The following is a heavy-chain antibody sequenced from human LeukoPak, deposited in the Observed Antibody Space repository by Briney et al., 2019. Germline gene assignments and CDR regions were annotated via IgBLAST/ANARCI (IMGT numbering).Heavy chain of an antibody. CDR2: IYYSGST. V-gene: IGHV4-39*01. D-gene: IGHD3-10*01. CDR3: ARQPYYYGSGSYYSRRTKYYFDY. J-gene: IGHJ4*02. CDR1: GGSISSSSYY. Sequence: SETLSLTCTVSGGSISSSSYYWGWIRQPPGKGLEWIGSIYYSGSTYYNPSLKSRVTISVDTSKNQFSPKLSSVTAADTAVYYCARQPYYYGSGSYYSRRTKYYFDYWGQGTLVTVSS.